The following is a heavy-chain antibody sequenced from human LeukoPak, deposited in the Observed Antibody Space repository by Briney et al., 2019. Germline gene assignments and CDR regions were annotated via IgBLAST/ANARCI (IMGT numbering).Heavy chain of an antibody. V-gene: IGHV3-23*01. J-gene: IGHJ4*02. CDR1: GLTFSNFA. D-gene: IGHD6-19*01. CDR2: ISGSGGST. Sequence: GGSLRLSCATSGLTFSNFAMTWVRQAPGKGLEWVSAISGSGGSTYYADSVKGRFTISRDNSKNTLYLQMNSLRAEDTAVYYCAKDQAPYPAVAGMIDWGQGTLVTVSS. CDR3: AKDQAPYPAVAGMID.